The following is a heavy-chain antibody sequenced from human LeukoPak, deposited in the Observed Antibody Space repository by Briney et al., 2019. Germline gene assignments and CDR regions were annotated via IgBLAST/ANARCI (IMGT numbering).Heavy chain of an antibody. Sequence: SETLSLTCTVSGGSISSYYWGWIRQPAGKGLEWIGRIYSSGSTYYNPSLKSRVSISIDTSKNQFSLNLSSVTAADTAVYYCARRAVGTFDYWGQGTLVTVSS. V-gene: IGHV4-59*05. CDR2: IYSSGST. D-gene: IGHD6-13*01. CDR3: ARRAVGTFDY. CDR1: GGSISSYY. J-gene: IGHJ4*02.